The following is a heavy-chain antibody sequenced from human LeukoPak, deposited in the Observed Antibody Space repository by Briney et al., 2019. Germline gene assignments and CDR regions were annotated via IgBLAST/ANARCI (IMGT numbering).Heavy chain of an antibody. D-gene: IGHD2-21*02. J-gene: IGHJ4*02. CDR2: ISGSSGHT. V-gene: IGHV3-23*01. CDR3: ARSEHIVVVTSTPASY. CDR1: GLTFSSYA. Sequence: GGSLRLSCAASGLTFSSYAMSWVRQAPGKGLEWVSAISGSSGHTYYADSVKGRFTISRDNSKNTVFLEMNSLKAEDTALYYCARSEHIVVVTSTPASYWGQGTLVTVSS.